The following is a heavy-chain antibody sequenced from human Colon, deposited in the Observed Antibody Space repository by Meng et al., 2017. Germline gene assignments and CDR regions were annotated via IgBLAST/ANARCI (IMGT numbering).Heavy chain of an antibody. V-gene: IGHV4-34*02. CDR2: IDHFGIS. Sequence: VQIQQGGAVLLKPSETLLLTCAVSGGSFSGFYWSWIRQPPGKGLEWIGEIDHFGISNYNSSLKGRLTMSVDTSKKQISLTLTSVTAADTAVYYCATGLRHGDWFDPWGPGTLVTVSS. D-gene: IGHD4-17*01. CDR1: GGSFSGFY. CDR3: ATGLRHGDWFDP. J-gene: IGHJ5*02.